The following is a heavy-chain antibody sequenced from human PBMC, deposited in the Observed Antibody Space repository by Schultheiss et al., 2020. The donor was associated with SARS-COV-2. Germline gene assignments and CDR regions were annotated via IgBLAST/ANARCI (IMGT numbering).Heavy chain of an antibody. Sequence: SQTLSLTCAVYGGSFSGYYWSWIRQPPGKGLEWIGYIYYSGSTYYNPSLKSRVTISVDTSKNQFSLKLSSVTAADTAVYYCARDRRIVVVTGPLFDYWGQGTLVTVSS. J-gene: IGHJ4*02. CDR2: IYYSGST. D-gene: IGHD2-21*02. CDR1: GGSFSGYY. CDR3: ARDRRIVVVTGPLFDY. V-gene: IGHV4-34*09.